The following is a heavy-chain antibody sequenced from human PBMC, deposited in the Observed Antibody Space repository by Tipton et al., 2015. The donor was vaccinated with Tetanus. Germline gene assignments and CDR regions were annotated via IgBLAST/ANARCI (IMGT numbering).Heavy chain of an antibody. D-gene: IGHD5-18*01. CDR2: ISGSGAT. V-gene: IGHV4-61*08. CDR3: VRGRGLGAYSYGFEY. CDR1: GASLRGGDYH. Sequence: TLSLTCTASGASLRGGDYHWSWIRQPPGKGLEWLAYISGSGATNSNYSLKSRITMTQDTSRNQFSLKLTSVTAADTAVYYCVRGRGLGAYSYGFEYWGQGALVTVSS. J-gene: IGHJ4*02.